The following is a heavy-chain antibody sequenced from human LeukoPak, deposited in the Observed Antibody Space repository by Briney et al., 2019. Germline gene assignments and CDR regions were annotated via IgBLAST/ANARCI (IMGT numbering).Heavy chain of an antibody. CDR2: IYTSGNT. V-gene: IGHV4-4*07. CDR1: GGSISGYH. D-gene: IGHD5-18*01. CDR3: ARDLGGYNYGYSFDF. J-gene: IGHJ4*02. Sequence: SETLSLTCTVSGGSISGYHWNWIRQPPGKGLEWIGRIYTSGNTNYNPSLKSRVTMSVDTSKNQFFLKLFSVTAADTAVYYCARDLGGYNYGYSFDFWGQGTLVTVSS.